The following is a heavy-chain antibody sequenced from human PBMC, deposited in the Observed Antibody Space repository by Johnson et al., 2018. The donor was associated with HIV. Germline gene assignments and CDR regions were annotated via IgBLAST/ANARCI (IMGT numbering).Heavy chain of an antibody. J-gene: IGHJ3*02. D-gene: IGHD1-26*01. CDR3: ARERGEGGSYYSFRRDAFDI. Sequence: QVQLVESGGGLVKPGGSLRLSCAASGFNLSDYYMRWIRQTPGKGLEWVSYISSSGSTIYYADSVKGRFTIPRANAKNSLYLQMNSLRAEDTAVYYCARERGEGGSYYSFRRDAFDIWGQGTMVTVSS. CDR1: GFNLSDYY. CDR2: ISSSGSTI. V-gene: IGHV3-11*04.